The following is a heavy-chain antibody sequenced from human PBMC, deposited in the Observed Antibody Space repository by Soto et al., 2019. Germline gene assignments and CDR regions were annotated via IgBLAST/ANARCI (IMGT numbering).Heavy chain of an antibody. Sequence: SVKVSCKASGVTFSSYAISWVRQAPGQGLEWMGGIIPIFGTANYAQKFQGRVTITADKSTSTAYMELSSLRSEDTAVYYCATTPGSIAARPDYYGMDVWGQGTTVTVSS. CDR1: GVTFSSYA. D-gene: IGHD6-6*01. J-gene: IGHJ6*02. CDR2: IIPIFGTA. CDR3: ATTPGSIAARPDYYGMDV. V-gene: IGHV1-69*06.